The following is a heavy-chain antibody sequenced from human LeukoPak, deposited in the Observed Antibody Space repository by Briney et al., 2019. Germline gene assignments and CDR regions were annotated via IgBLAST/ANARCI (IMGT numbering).Heavy chain of an antibody. V-gene: IGHV3-53*01. D-gene: IGHD3-10*01. CDR1: GFTVSNNY. CDR3: ARESGFGELFPYAFDI. J-gene: IGHJ3*02. CDR2: IYSNGNT. Sequence: PGGSLRLSCAASGFTVSNNYVSWVRQAPGKGLEWVSVIYSNGNTYYADSVKGRFAISRDYSRNTVYLQLNSLRAEDTAVYYCARESGFGELFPYAFDIWGQGTVVTVSS.